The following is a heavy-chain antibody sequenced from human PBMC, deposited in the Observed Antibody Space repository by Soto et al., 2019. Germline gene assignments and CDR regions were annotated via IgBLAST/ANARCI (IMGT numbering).Heavy chain of an antibody. Sequence: QITLKESGPALVKPTQTLTLTCTFSGFSLSTSGAAVGWIRQPPGEALEWLALIYWDDDNRYNPTLKTRLTIPKDTSKNQVVLTLTNMDPVDTATYYCAHYVSASPAGWFDPWGQGILVTVSS. D-gene: IGHD3-10*01. CDR1: GFSLSTSGAA. CDR2: IYWDDDN. CDR3: AHYVSASPAGWFDP. J-gene: IGHJ5*02. V-gene: IGHV2-5*02.